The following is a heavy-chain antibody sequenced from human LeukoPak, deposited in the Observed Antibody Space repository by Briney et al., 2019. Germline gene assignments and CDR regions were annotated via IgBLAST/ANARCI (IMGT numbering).Heavy chain of an antibody. CDR2: ISTSSSYK. D-gene: IGHD4-11*01. V-gene: IGHV3-21*01. CDR1: GFTFSSHA. J-gene: IGHJ4*02. CDR3: ARDLEDYNNYGEMAI. Sequence: PGGSLRLSCAASGFTFSSHAMHWVRQAPGKGLEWVSTISTSSSYKYYADSVRGRFTISRDNAKNSLYLQMNSLRAEDTAIYYCARDLEDYNNYGEMAIWGQGALVTVSS.